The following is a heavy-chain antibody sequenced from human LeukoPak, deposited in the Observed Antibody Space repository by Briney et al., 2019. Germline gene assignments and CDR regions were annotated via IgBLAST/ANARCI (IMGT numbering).Heavy chain of an antibody. CDR3: ARQGYISGQGFRNNWFDP. J-gene: IGHJ5*02. V-gene: IGHV4-39*01. D-gene: IGHD6-19*01. CDR2: IFYSGST. CDR1: GGSISSSSFY. Sequence: SETLSLTCTVSGGSISSSSFYWGWIRQPPGKGLEWIGTIFYSGSTYYNPSLRSRVTMSVDTSKNQFSLRLSSVTAGDTAVYYCARQGYISGQGFRNNWFDPWGQGSLVTVSS.